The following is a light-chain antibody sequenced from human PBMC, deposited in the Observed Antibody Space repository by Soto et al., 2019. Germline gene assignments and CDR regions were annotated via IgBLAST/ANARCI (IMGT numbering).Light chain of an antibody. CDR2: AAS. CDR1: LSISNY. V-gene: IGKV1-39*01. Sequence: DIEMTQSPASLSAFVGDRVTITCRAMLSISNYLNWYQQKPGKAPKLLIYAASSLQSGVPSRFSGSGSRTDFTLTISSLQPEDFATYFCQQSYITPYTFGQGTKLEIK. CDR3: QQSYITPYT. J-gene: IGKJ2*01.